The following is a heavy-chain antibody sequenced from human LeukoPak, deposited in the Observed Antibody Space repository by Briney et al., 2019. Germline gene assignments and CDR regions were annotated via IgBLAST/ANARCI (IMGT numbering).Heavy chain of an antibody. J-gene: IGHJ4*02. CDR2: IYYSGST. V-gene: IGHV4-30-4*08. CDR3: ARGSTMVGLTFDY. CDR1: GGSISSGDYY. D-gene: IGHD3-10*02. Sequence: PSETLSLTCTVSGGSISSGDYYWSWIREPPGKGLEWFGYIYYSGSTYYNASLKSRVTISVDTSKNQFSLKLSSVTAADTAVYYCARGSTMVGLTFDYWGQGTVVTVSS.